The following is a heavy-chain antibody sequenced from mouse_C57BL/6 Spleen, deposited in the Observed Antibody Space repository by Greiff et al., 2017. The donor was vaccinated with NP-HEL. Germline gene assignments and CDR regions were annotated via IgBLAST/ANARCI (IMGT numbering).Heavy chain of an antibody. CDR3: ARGELTGTWFAY. D-gene: IGHD4-1*01. Sequence: VQLVESGPELVKPGASVKISCKASGYSFTSYYIHWVKQRPGQGLEWIGWIYPGSGNTKYNEKFKGKATLTADTSSSTAYMQLSSLTSEDSAVYYCARGELTGTWFAYWGQGTLVTVSA. V-gene: IGHV1-66*01. CDR2: IYPGSGNT. CDR1: GYSFTSYY. J-gene: IGHJ3*01.